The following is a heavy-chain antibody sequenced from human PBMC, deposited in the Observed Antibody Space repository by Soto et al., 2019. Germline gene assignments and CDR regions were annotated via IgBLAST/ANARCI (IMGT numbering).Heavy chain of an antibody. CDR2: MNPNSGNT. V-gene: IGHV1-8*01. CDR1: GYTFTSYD. CDR3: ARAKYYYDSSGYYYEAYWFDP. J-gene: IGHJ5*02. Sequence: ASVKVSCKASGYTFTSYDINWVRQATGQGLEWMGWMNPNSGNTGYAQKFQGRVTMTRNTSISTAYMELSSLRSEDTAVYYCARAKYYYDSSGYYYEAYWFDPWGHGTLVTVSS. D-gene: IGHD3-22*01.